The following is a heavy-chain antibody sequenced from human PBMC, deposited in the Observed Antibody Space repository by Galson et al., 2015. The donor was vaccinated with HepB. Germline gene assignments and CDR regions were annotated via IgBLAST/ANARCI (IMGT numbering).Heavy chain of an antibody. J-gene: IGHJ1*01. V-gene: IGHV3-23*01. CDR2: ISGDSNYI. Sequence: SLRLSCAASGFSFRSSAMTWVRQTPGMGLEWVSAISGDSNYIYYGDSVKGRFTISRDNSKNTLYLQMNSLRAEDTAAYYCASGGKFCTGGSCQHRGQGTLVTVSP. D-gene: IGHD2-8*02. CDR1: GFSFRSSA. CDR3: ASGGKFCTGGSCQH.